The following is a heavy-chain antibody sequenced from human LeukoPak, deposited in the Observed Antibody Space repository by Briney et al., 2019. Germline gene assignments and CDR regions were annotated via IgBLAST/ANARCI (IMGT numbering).Heavy chain of an antibody. Sequence: GGSLRLSCAASGFTFSSYSMTCVRQAPGKGLEWVSSMSSGGRYIYYADSVRGRFTISRDNAKNSLYLLMNSLRVEDTAVYYCARDRPTGASRLFVVQWGQGTLVTVSS. CDR3: ARDRPTGASRLFVVQ. J-gene: IGHJ4*02. CDR1: GFTFSSYS. D-gene: IGHD3-3*01. V-gene: IGHV3-21*01. CDR2: MSSGGRYI.